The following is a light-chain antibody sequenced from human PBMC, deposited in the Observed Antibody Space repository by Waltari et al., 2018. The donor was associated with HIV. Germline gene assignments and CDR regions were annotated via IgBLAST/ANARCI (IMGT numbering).Light chain of an antibody. CDR3: QQRSNRFT. Sequence: ELVLTQSPATLSLSPGERATLSCRASQSVSSYLAWYQQKPGQAPRLLIYDASNRATGIPARFSGSGSGTDFTLTISSLEPEDFAVYYCQQRSNRFTFGPGTKVDIK. J-gene: IGKJ3*01. CDR2: DAS. CDR1: QSVSSY. V-gene: IGKV3-11*01.